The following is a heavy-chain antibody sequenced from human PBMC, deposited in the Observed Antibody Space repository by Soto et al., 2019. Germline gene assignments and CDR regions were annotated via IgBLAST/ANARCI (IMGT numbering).Heavy chain of an antibody. D-gene: IGHD6-19*01. V-gene: IGHV4-4*02. CDR1: GVSISSNYY. J-gene: IGHJ4*02. Sequence: QVLLQESGPGLVQPSGTLSLSCVVSGVSISSNYYWGWVRQSPGKGLEWLGDMSHIGSVNYNPSLKSRVSISVDRYQNPFSLKLNSVTAADTAVYYCARSFGWYAIDYWGQGSLVVVSS. CDR3: ARSFGWYAIDY. CDR2: MSHIGSV.